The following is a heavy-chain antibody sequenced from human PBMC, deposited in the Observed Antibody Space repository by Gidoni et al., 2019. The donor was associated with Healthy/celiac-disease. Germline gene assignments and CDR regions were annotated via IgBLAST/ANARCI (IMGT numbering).Heavy chain of an antibody. D-gene: IGHD4-17*01. CDR2: IYTSGST. J-gene: IGHJ3*02. CDR3: ATFTVMDAFDI. V-gene: IGHV4-61*02. CDR1: ADSISRGSYY. Sequence: QVQLQESGPGLVQPSQTLSLTCTVSADSISRGSYYWSWIRQPAGKGLEWIGRIYTSGSTNSNPSLKSRVTISVDTSKNQFSLKLSSVTAADTAVYYCATFTVMDAFDIWGQGTMVTVSS.